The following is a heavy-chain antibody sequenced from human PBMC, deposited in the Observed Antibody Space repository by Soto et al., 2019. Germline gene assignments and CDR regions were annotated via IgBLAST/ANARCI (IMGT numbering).Heavy chain of an antibody. J-gene: IGHJ4*02. CDR1: GYTFTSYG. Sequence: QVQLVQSGAEVKKPGASVKVSCKASGYTFTSYGIRWVRQAPGPGLEWMGWISAYNGNTNYAPKLQGRVTMTTDTYTRTAYMELRSLSSADTALYYCARDSGYHGDYWGQGTLVTVSS. V-gene: IGHV1-18*01. CDR2: ISAYNGNT. D-gene: IGHD3-22*01. CDR3: ARDSGYHGDY.